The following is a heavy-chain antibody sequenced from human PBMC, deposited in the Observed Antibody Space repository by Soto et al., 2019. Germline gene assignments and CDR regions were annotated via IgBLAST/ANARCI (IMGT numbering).Heavy chain of an antibody. V-gene: IGHV3-23*01. J-gene: IGHJ4*02. CDR3: AKGRGYSGYEVDY. Sequence: EVQLLESGGGLVQPGGSLRLSCAASGFTFSSYAMSWVRQAPGKGLEWVSAISGSGGSTYYADSVKGRFTISRDNSKNALYLQLNSLRAEDTAVYYCAKGRGYSGYEVDYWGQGTLVTVSS. CDR2: ISGSGGST. D-gene: IGHD5-12*01. CDR1: GFTFSSYA.